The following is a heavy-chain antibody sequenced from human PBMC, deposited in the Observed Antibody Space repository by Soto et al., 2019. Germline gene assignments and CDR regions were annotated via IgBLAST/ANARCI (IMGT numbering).Heavy chain of an antibody. Sequence: PSETLSLTCDVSGDSVDSGSSYWNWFRQPPGKGLEWIGYIYNSASTNYSPSLKSRVSISADTSKNQFSLTLTSVTAADTAVYFCARAIVATVPFDYWGQGTLVTVS. D-gene: IGHD5-12*01. CDR2: IYNSAST. V-gene: IGHV4-61*01. CDR3: ARAIVATVPFDY. CDR1: GDSVDSGSSY. J-gene: IGHJ4*02.